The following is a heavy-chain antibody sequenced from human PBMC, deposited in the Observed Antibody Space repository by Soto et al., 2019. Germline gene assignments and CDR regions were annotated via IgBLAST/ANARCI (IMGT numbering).Heavy chain of an antibody. CDR3: ARYCNGGACYSASLDY. D-gene: IGHD2-15*01. CDR2: ISYDGSKE. J-gene: IGHJ4*02. Sequence: QEQMVQSGGGVVQPGRSLRLSCAASPFTFRSYSMHWVRQAPGKGLEWVTSISYDGSKESYADSVNGRFAVSRDNSKNTLYRQMNSPRPEDTAVYYCARYCNGGACYSASLDYWGQGTQVTVSS. CDR1: PFTFRSYS. V-gene: IGHV3-30*09.